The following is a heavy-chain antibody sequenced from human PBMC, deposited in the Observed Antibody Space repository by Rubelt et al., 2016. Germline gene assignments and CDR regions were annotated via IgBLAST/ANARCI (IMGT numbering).Heavy chain of an antibody. CDR2: INPNSGGT. J-gene: IGHJ4*02. CDR3: ARESSSGWYIDY. D-gene: IGHD6-19*01. V-gene: IGHV1-2*06. CDR1: GYTFTGYY. Sequence: QVQLVQSGAEVKKPGASVKVSCKASGYTFTGYYMHWVRQAPGQGLEWVGRINPNSGGTNYALKFQGRVPMTRDTSITTAYMELSRLRSDDTAVFYCARESSSGWYIDYWGQGTLVTVSS.